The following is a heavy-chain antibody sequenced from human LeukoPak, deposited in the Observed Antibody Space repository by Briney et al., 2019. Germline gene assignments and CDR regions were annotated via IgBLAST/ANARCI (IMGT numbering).Heavy chain of an antibody. V-gene: IGHV1-46*01. D-gene: IGHD6-19*01. CDR1: GYTLTELS. CDR2: INPSGGST. Sequence: ASVKVSCKVSGYTLTELSMHWVRQAPGQGLEWMGIINPSGGSTSYAQKFQGRVTMTRDTSTSTVYMELSSLRSEDTAVYYCARGGPVAGYMLSGYWGQGTLVTVSS. CDR3: ARGGPVAGYMLSGY. J-gene: IGHJ4*02.